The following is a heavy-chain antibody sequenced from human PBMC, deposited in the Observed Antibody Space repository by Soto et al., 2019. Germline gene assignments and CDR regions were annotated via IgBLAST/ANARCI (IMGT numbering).Heavy chain of an antibody. Sequence: GGSLRLSCTTSGFTFGDHYISWFRQAPGKGLEWVGFIRTKGYGGTTDYAASVKGRFTISRDDSKSIAYLQMNSVQTEDTAVYFCTSAPIGTSLTFWGQGTLVTVSS. V-gene: IGHV3-49*03. J-gene: IGHJ4*02. CDR1: GFTFGDHY. D-gene: IGHD6-13*01. CDR3: TSAPIGTSLTF. CDR2: IRTKGYGGTT.